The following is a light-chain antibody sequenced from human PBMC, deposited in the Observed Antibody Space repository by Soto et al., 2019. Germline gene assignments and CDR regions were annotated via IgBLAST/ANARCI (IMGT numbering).Light chain of an antibody. Sequence: DIQMTQSPSTLSASVGDRFTITCRASQSISSWLAWYQQKPGKAPKLLIYDASSLESGVPSRFSGSGSGTEFTLNISSLQPDDFATYYCQQYNSYWTFGQGTKV. J-gene: IGKJ1*01. CDR2: DAS. CDR3: QQYNSYWT. V-gene: IGKV1-5*01. CDR1: QSISSW.